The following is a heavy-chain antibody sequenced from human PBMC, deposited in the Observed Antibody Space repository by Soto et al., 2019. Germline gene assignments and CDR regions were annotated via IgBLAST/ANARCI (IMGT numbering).Heavy chain of an antibody. V-gene: IGHV3-23*01. D-gene: IGHD3-16*01. CDR3: AKDYYSVGELPYYYDMDV. CDR2: ISGSGGST. CDR1: GFSLSSYS. Sequence: GRSLTLSCAPSGFSLSSYSMSWVRPAPEKVLEWVSAISGSGGSTYYAESVKGRFTISRDNSKNTLYLEMTSLRAEDTAVYYCAKDYYSVGELPYYYDMDVWGKGTTVTVP. J-gene: IGHJ6*03.